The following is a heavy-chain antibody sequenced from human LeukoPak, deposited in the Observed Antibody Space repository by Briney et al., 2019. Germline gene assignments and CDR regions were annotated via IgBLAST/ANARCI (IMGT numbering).Heavy chain of an antibody. V-gene: IGHV4-34*01. CDR3: ARRVTVTTLRYFDY. J-gene: IGHJ4*01. D-gene: IGHD4-17*01. Sequence: PSETLSLTCAVYGGSFSGYYWSWIRQPPGKGLEWIGEINHSGSTNYNPSLKSRVTISVDTSKNQFSLKLSSVTAADTAVYYCARRVTVTTLRYFDYWGQEPWSPSPQ. CDR1: GGSFSGYY. CDR2: INHSGST.